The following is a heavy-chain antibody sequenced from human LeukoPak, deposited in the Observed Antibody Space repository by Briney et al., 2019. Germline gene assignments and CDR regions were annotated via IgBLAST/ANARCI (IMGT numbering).Heavy chain of an antibody. D-gene: IGHD3-9*01. CDR3: ARGHCVLRYFDWFPKGWWFAP. Sequence: PSETLSLTCAVYGGSFSGYYWSWIRQPPGKGLERIGEINHSGSTNYNPSLQSRVTISVDTSKNQSSLKLSSVTAADTAVYYCARGHCVLRYFDWFPKGWWFAPWGQGTLVTVSS. J-gene: IGHJ5*02. CDR2: INHSGST. CDR1: GGSFSGYY. V-gene: IGHV4-34*01.